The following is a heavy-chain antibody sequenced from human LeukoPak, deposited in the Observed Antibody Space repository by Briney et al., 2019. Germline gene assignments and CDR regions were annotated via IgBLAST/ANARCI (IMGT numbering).Heavy chain of an antibody. CDR1: GDSVSSDSAA. Sequence: SQTLSLTCAISGDSVSSDSAAWNWIRQSPSRGLEWLGRTYYRSKWYNDYAVSVKSRITINPDTSKNQFSLQLNSVTPEDTAVYYCARDSLHFHNSGWSGPLDYWGQGTLVAVSS. CDR2: TYYRSKWYN. D-gene: IGHD6-19*01. CDR3: ARDSLHFHNSGWSGPLDY. V-gene: IGHV6-1*01. J-gene: IGHJ4*02.